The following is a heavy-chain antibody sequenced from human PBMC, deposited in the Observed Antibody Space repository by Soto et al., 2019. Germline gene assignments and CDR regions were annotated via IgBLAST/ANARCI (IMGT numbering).Heavy chain of an antibody. Sequence: SVKVSCKASGGTFSSYAISWVRQAPGQGLEWMGGIIPIFGTANYAQKSQGRVTITADKSTSTAYMELSSLRSEDTAVYYCARNSGSYSLYWYFDLWGRGTLVTVSS. CDR1: GGTFSSYA. CDR3: ARNSGSYSLYWYFDL. CDR2: IIPIFGTA. J-gene: IGHJ2*01. D-gene: IGHD1-26*01. V-gene: IGHV1-69*06.